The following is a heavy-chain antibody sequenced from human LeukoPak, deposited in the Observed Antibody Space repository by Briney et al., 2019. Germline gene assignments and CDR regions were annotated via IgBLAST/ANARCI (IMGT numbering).Heavy chain of an antibody. D-gene: IGHD3-16*02. Sequence: EASVKVSCKASGYTFTGYYMHWVRQAPGQGLEWMGWINPNSGGTNYAQKFQGWVTMTRDTSISTAYMELSRLRSDDTAVYYCARETEPTRNYDYVWGSYRYTSGDAFDIWGQGTMVTVSS. CDR2: INPNSGGT. J-gene: IGHJ3*02. CDR1: GYTFTGYY. CDR3: ARETEPTRNYDYVWGSYRYTSGDAFDI. V-gene: IGHV1-2*04.